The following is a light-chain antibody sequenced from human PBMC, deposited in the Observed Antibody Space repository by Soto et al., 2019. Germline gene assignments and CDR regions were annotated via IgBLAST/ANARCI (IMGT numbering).Light chain of an antibody. V-gene: IGLV2-14*01. J-gene: IGLJ1*01. CDR1: SSDIGTYDY. CDR2: EVS. Sequence: QSVLTQPASVSGSPGQSITISCSGTSSDIGTYDYVSWYQQHPGKVPKLMIYEVSNRPSGVSNRFSGSKSGSTASLTISGLQSEDEADYYCSSYTSTGTDVFGTGTKLTVL. CDR3: SSYTSTGTDV.